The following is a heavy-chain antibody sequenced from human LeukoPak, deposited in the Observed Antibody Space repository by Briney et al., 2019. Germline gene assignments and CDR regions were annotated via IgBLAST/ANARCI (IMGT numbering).Heavy chain of an antibody. Sequence: GGSLRLSCAASGFTFSRHSMNWVRQAPGKGLEWVSYISSSSSVIYYADSVKGRFTISRDDAKNSLYLQMNSLRDEDTAVYYCARDMSLLWFGDPFDYWGQGTLVTVSS. D-gene: IGHD3-10*01. CDR2: ISSSSSVI. CDR3: ARDMSLLWFGDPFDY. V-gene: IGHV3-48*02. J-gene: IGHJ4*02. CDR1: GFTFSRHS.